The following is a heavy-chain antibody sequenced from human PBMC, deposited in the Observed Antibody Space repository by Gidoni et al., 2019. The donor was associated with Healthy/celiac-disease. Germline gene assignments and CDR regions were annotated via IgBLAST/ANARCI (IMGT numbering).Heavy chain of an antibody. CDR2: ISSSGSTI. D-gene: IGHD3-3*01. Sequence: EVQLVESGGGLVQPGGSLRLYCAASGFTFSSYEMNWVRQAPGKGLEWVSYISSSGSTIYYADSVKGRFTISRDNAKNSLYLQMNSLRAEDTAVYYCATPFGVPGDAFDIWGQGTMVTVSS. J-gene: IGHJ3*02. V-gene: IGHV3-48*03. CDR3: ATPFGVPGDAFDI. CDR1: GFTFSSYE.